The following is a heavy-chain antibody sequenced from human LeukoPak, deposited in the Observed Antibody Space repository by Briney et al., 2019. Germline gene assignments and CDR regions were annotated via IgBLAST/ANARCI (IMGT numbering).Heavy chain of an antibody. D-gene: IGHD3-22*01. J-gene: IGHJ4*02. CDR3: ARYNTPYYYDSSGYAFDY. Sequence: SVKDSCKASGGTFSSYAISWVRQAPGQGLEWMGRIIPILGIANYAQKFQGRVTITADKSTSTAYMELSSLRSEDTAVYYCARYNTPYYYDSSGYAFDYWGQGTLVTVSS. CDR2: IIPILGIA. V-gene: IGHV1-69*04. CDR1: GGTFSSYA.